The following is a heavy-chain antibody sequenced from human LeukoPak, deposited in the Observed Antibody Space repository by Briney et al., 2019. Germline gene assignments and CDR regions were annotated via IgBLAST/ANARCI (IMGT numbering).Heavy chain of an antibody. Sequence: GEPLRLSCAASGFTLSSYALNWVRQAPGKGLEWVSSVGSSSSYIYYAESVKGRFTSFRDNAKLSVYLQMNGLRAEHTAVYYCARDSDTDMARKLDYWRQGTLVTVSS. CDR2: VGSSSSYI. CDR3: ARDSDTDMARKLDY. V-gene: IGHV3-21*06. D-gene: IGHD5-18*01. J-gene: IGHJ4*02. CDR1: GFTLSSYA.